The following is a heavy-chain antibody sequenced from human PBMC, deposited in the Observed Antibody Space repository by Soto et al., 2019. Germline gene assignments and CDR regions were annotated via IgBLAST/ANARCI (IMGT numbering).Heavy chain of an antibody. J-gene: IGHJ4*02. CDR3: ARLYTGYEAFDY. D-gene: IGHD5-12*01. CDR1: GGSISSGGYY. V-gene: IGHV4-30-4*08. CDR2: IYYSGST. Sequence: SETLSLTCTVSGGSISSGGYYWSWIRQHPGKGLEWIGYIYYSGSTYYNPSLKSRSTISIDTSKNQFFLDVDSVTAADTAVYYCARLYTGYEAFDYWGQGTLVTVSS.